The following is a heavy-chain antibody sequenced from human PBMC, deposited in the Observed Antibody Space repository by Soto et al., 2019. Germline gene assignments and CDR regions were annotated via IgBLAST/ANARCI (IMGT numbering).Heavy chain of an antibody. J-gene: IGHJ6*03. Sequence: QVQLVQSGAEVKKPGSSVKVSCKASGGTFSSYTISWVRQAPGQGLEWMGRIIPILGIANYAQKFQGRVTITADKSTSTAYMELSSLRSEDTAVYYCARDKGVPAANYYYYMDVWGKGTTVTVSS. CDR2: IIPILGIA. CDR3: ARDKGVPAANYYYYMDV. V-gene: IGHV1-69*08. D-gene: IGHD2-2*01. CDR1: GGTFSSYT.